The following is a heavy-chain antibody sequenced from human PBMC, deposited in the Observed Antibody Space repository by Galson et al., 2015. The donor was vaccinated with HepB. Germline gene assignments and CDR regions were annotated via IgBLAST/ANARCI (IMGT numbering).Heavy chain of an antibody. V-gene: IGHV2-5*01. J-gene: IGHJ4*02. D-gene: IGHD1-26*01. Sequence: PALVKPTQTLTLTCTFSGFSLSTSGVGVGWIRQPPGKALEWLALIYWNDDKRYSPSLKSRLTITKDTSKNQVVLTMTNMDPVDTATYYCALNGGSYDFDYWGQGTLVTVSS. CDR3: ALNGGSYDFDY. CDR1: GFSLSTSGVG. CDR2: IYWNDDK.